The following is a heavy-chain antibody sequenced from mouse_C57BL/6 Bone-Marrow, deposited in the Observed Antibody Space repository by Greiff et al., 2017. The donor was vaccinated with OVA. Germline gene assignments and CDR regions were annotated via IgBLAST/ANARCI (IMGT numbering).Heavy chain of an antibody. V-gene: IGHV5-4*01. Sequence: EVQLVESGGGLVKPGGSLKLSCAASGFTFSSYAMSWVRQTPEKRLEWVATISDGGSYTYYPDNVKGRFTISRDNAKNNLYLQMSQMKAEDTAMYYCAREGYYCDYWGQGTTLTVSS. CDR1: GFTFSSYA. CDR2: ISDGGSYT. J-gene: IGHJ2*01. CDR3: AREGYYCDY.